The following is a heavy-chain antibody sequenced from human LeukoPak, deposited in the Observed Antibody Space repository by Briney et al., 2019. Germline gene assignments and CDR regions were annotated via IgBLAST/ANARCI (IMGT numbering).Heavy chain of an antibody. J-gene: IGHJ4*02. D-gene: IGHD3-22*01. CDR1: GGSISSGDYY. V-gene: IGHV4-30-4*01. CDR2: IYYSGST. CDR3: ARERGEDSSGYYLDY. Sequence: SETLSLTCTVSGGSISSGDYYWSWIRQPPGKGLEWIGYIYYSGSTYYNPSLKSRVTISVDTSKNQFSLKLSSVTAADTAVYYCARERGEDSSGYYLDYWGQGTLVTVSS.